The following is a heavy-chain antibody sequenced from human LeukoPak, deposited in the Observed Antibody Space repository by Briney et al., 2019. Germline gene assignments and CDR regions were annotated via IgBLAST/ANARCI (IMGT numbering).Heavy chain of an antibody. V-gene: IGHV1-18*01. D-gene: IGHD1-26*01. CDR3: ARRPIVGATSWFDP. Sequence: GASVKVSCKASGCTFTSYGISWVRQAPGQGLEWMGWISAYNGNTNYAQKLQGRVTMTTDTSTSTAYMELRSLRSDDTAVYYCARRPIVGATSWFDPWGQGTLVTVSS. J-gene: IGHJ5*02. CDR1: GCTFTSYG. CDR2: ISAYNGNT.